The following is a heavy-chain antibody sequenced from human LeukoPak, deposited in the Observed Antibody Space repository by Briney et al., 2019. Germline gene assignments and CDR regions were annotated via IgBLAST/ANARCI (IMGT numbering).Heavy chain of an antibody. V-gene: IGHV3-48*03. Sequence: PGGSLRLSCAASGFTFSSYEMNWVRQAPGKGLEWVSYISSSGSTIYYADSVKGRFTISRDNAKNSLYLQMNSLRAEDTAVYYCASGYSYGQFYFDYWGQGTLVTVSS. D-gene: IGHD5-18*01. CDR1: GFTFSSYE. CDR2: ISSSGSTI. CDR3: ASGYSYGQFYFDY. J-gene: IGHJ4*02.